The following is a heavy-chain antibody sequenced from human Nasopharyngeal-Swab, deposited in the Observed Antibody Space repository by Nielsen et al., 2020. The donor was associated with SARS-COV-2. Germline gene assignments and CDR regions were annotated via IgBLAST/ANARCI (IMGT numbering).Heavy chain of an antibody. CDR1: GFTFSSYA. J-gene: IGHJ4*02. V-gene: IGHV3-23*01. CDR2: ISGSGGST. D-gene: IGHD6-13*01. CDR3: AKEVAAAIGEYYFDY. Sequence: GESLKISCAASGFTFSSYAMSWVRQAPGKGLEWVSAISGSGGSTYYADSVKGRFTIYRDNSKNTLYLQMNSLRAEDTAVYYCAKEVAAAIGEYYFDYWGQGTLVTVSS.